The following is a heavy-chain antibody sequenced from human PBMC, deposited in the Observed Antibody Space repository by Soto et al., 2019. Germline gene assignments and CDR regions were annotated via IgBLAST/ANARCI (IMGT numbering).Heavy chain of an antibody. CDR3: AGGRTQLYLIVNYYYMDV. J-gene: IGHJ6*03. V-gene: IGHV1-18*01. CDR1: GYTFTSYG. CDR2: ISAYNGNT. Sequence: GASVKVSCKASGYTFTSYGISWVRQAPGQGLEWMGWISAYNGNTNYAQKLQGRVTMTTDTSTSTAYMELRSLRSDDTAMYYCAGGRTQLYLIVNYYYMDVWGKGTTVTVSS. D-gene: IGHD5-18*01.